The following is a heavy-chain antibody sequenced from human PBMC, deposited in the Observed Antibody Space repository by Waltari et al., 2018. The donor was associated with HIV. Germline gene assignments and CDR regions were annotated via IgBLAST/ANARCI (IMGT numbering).Heavy chain of an antibody. V-gene: IGHV1-8*01. CDR3: ARGPTTLVKYHDF. CDR2: MNPNSGNT. D-gene: IGHD4-17*01. Sequence: QVQLVQSGAEVKKPGASVKVSCTASGYVLIRYDINWVRQAPGQGLEWMGWMNPNSGNTGSAQKLQGRLTMTWNISTNTAYMELSSLSSEDTAVYYCARGPTTLVKYHDFWGQGSLVTVSS. J-gene: IGHJ4*02. CDR1: GYVLIRYD.